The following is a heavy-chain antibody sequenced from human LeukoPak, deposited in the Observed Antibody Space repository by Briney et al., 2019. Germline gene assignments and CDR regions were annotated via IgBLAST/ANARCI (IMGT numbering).Heavy chain of an antibody. J-gene: IGHJ4*02. CDR1: GFTFSSYG. CDR3: ARGEGGCSGYEIDY. CDR2: ICSDGSNK. V-gene: IGHV3-33*01. Sequence: PGRSLRLSCAASGFTFSSYGIHWGRQAPGKGLEWVAVICSDGSNKYYADSVKGRFTISRDNSKNTLYLQMNSLRAEDTAVYFCARGEGGCSGYEIDYWGQGTLITVSS. D-gene: IGHD5-12*01.